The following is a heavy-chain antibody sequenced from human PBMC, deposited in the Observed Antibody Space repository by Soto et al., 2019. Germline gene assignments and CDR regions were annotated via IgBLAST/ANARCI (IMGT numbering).Heavy chain of an antibody. J-gene: IGHJ6*03. V-gene: IGHV3-72*01. CDR1: GFSLSDHY. Sequence: GGSLRLSCAASGFSLSDHYVDWVRQAPGKGLEWVGRTRDKANGFTTEFAASVRGRFTISRDDSNNSLYLQMNSLKIDDTAVYYCARLVHYCIDVWGKGTTVTVSS. CDR2: TRDKANGFTT. CDR3: ARLVHYCIDV.